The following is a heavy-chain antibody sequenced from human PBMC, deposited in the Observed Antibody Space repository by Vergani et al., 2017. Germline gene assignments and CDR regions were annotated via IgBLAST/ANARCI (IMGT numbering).Heavy chain of an antibody. CDR1: GGPISSGGYY. CDR3: ARAWIAVAGWGGTYCFDY. CDR2: IYYSGST. J-gene: IGHJ4*02. V-gene: IGHV4-31*01. Sequence: QVQLQESGPGLVKPSQTLSLTCTVSGGPISSGGYYWSWIRQHPGKGLEWIGYIYYSGSTYYNPSLKSLVTISVDTSKNQFSLKLSSVTAADTAVYYCARAWIAVAGWGGTYCFDYWGQGTLVTVSS. D-gene: IGHD6-19*01.